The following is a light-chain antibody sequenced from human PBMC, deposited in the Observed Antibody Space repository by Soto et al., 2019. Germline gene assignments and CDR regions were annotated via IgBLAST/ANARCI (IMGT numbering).Light chain of an antibody. Sequence: DIQMTQSPSSLSASVGDRVNITCRASRPISTFLNWYQHKPGTAPKLLIYDASKLQSGVPSRFCGSASGTDFTLTIGSLQPEDVAIYYCQQTDSVPSFGVGTTVEI. CDR1: RPISTF. V-gene: IGKV1-39*01. J-gene: IGKJ4*01. CDR2: DAS. CDR3: QQTDSVPS.